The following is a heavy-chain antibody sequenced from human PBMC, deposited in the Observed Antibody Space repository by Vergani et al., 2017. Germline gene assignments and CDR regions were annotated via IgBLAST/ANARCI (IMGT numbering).Heavy chain of an antibody. Sequence: QVQLVQSGAEMKKPGSSVKVSCKSSGGTFSSYTFIWVRLAPGQGLDWMGSIVPILDRKDYAQKFQGRVAITADTSTSTVYIELSSLRSEDTAVYYCARDLGRSRVNSHYGIGVWGQGTTVTVSS. CDR2: IVPILDRK. CDR1: GGTFSSYT. J-gene: IGHJ6*02. D-gene: IGHD4-23*01. V-gene: IGHV1-69*08. CDR3: ARDLGRSRVNSHYGIGV.